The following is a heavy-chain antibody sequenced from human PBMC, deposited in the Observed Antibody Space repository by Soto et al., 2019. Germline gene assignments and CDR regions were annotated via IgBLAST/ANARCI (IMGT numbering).Heavy chain of an antibody. CDR3: ARLRYCSSTSCPKSQYYYYYGMDV. Sequence: GGSLRLSCAASGFTFSSYSMNWVRQAPGKGLEWVSSISSSSSYIYYADSVKGRFTISRDNAKNSLYLQMNSLRAEDTAVYYCARLRYCSSTSCPKSQYYYYYGMDVWGQGTTVTVSS. J-gene: IGHJ6*02. CDR2: ISSSSSYI. D-gene: IGHD2-2*01. CDR1: GFTFSSYS. V-gene: IGHV3-21*01.